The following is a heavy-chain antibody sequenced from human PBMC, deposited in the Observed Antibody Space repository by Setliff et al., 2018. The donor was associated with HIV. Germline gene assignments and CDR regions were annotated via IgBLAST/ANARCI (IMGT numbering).Heavy chain of an antibody. CDR3: ARSGVATAGTPFMDY. V-gene: IGHV5-51*01. J-gene: IGHJ4*02. CDR1: GYSFSSFW. D-gene: IGHD6-13*01. CDR2: IYPGDSDT. Sequence: GESLKISCKGSGYSFSSFWIGWVRQMPGKGLEWMGIIYPGDSDTRYSPSLQGQVTISADKSISTAYLQWSSLKASDTAMYYCARSGVATAGTPFMDYWGQGTLVTVSS.